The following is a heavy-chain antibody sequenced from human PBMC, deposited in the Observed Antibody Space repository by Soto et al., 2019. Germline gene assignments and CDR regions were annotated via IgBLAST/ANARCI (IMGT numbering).Heavy chain of an antibody. D-gene: IGHD2-15*01. Sequence: SETLSLTCTVSGGSISSYFWSWIRQPPGKGLEWIGYIHYSGSTNYSPPLKSRVSMSADTSKNQFSLRLSSVTAPDTAMYYCAGLNQQAPKRIAFIIWGKGTMVTVS. CDR3: AGLNQQAPKRIAFII. CDR1: GGSISSYF. J-gene: IGHJ3*02. CDR2: IHYSGST. V-gene: IGHV4-59*01.